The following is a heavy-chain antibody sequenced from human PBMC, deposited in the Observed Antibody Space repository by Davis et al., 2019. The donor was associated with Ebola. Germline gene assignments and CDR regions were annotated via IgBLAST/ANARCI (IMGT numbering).Heavy chain of an antibody. CDR3: AGAWPLDFCFGDYYGMDV. J-gene: IGHJ6*02. D-gene: IGHD3-3*01. V-gene: IGHV3-23*01. CDR1: GFTFSAHA. CDR2: ISCSGCTT. Sequence: PGGSLRLSCVASGFTFSAHAMTWVRQAPGKGLDWVSVISCSGCTTYYEDSVKGRLTISRDNSKNTLYRQMNSLRAEDTAVYYCAGAWPLDFCFGDYYGMDVWGQGTTVTVSS.